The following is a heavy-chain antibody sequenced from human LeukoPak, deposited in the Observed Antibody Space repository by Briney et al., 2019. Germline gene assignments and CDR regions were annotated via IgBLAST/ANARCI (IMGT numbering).Heavy chain of an antibody. Sequence: GGTLRLSCAASGFTFSSYGMSWVRQAPGKGLEWVSAISGSGGSTYYADSVKGRFTISRDNSKNTLYLQMNSLRAEDTAVYYCAKEEAAGYSYGVTDYWGQGTLVTVSS. CDR1: GFTFSSYG. CDR3: AKEEAAGYSYGVTDY. CDR2: ISGSGGST. J-gene: IGHJ4*02. D-gene: IGHD5-18*01. V-gene: IGHV3-23*01.